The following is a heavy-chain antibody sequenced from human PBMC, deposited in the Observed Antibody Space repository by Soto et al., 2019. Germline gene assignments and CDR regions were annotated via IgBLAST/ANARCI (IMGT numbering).Heavy chain of an antibody. Sequence: GGSLRLSCAASGFTFSSYAMSWVRQAQGKGLEWVSAISGSGGSTYYADSVKGRFTISRDNSKNTLYLQMTSLRAEDTAVYYCAKAKDYSPFDYWGQGTLVTVSS. V-gene: IGHV3-23*01. J-gene: IGHJ4*02. CDR1: GFTFSSYA. D-gene: IGHD2-21*01. CDR2: ISGSGGST. CDR3: AKAKDYSPFDY.